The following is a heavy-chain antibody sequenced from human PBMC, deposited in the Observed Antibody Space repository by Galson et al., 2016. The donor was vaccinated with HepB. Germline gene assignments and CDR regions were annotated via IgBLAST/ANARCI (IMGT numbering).Heavy chain of an antibody. V-gene: IGHV1-3*01. Sequence: QSGAEVKKPGSSVKVSCKAPGYTFTNYAMHWVRQAPGQRLEWMGWINPGNGDTKYSQKFQGRVTISRGTSASTAYMELSSLISEDTAVYYCAREGSYYTLGYWGQGTLVTVSS. J-gene: IGHJ4*02. CDR3: AREGSYYTLGY. CDR2: INPGNGDT. D-gene: IGHD1-26*01. CDR1: GYTFTNYA.